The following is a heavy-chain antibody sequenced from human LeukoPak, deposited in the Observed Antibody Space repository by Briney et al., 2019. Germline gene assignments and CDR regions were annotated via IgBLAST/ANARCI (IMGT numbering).Heavy chain of an antibody. V-gene: IGHV3-23*01. Sequence: GGSLRLSCAASGFAFDDYGMSWVRQAPGKGLEWVSAISGSGGSTYYADSVKGRFTISRDNSKNTLYLQMNSLRAEDTAVYYCAKDRGWSTRRPYWGQGTLVTVSS. J-gene: IGHJ4*02. CDR3: AKDRGWSTRRPY. CDR1: GFAFDDYG. D-gene: IGHD2-15*01. CDR2: ISGSGGST.